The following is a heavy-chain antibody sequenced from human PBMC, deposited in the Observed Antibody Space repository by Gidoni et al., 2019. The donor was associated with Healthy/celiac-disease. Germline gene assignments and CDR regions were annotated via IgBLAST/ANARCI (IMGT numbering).Heavy chain of an antibody. V-gene: IGHV3-23*01. CDR3: AKDPTLTSSGAGFDY. D-gene: IGHD6-19*01. CDR1: GFTVSSYA. Sequence: EVQLLESGGGLVQPGGSLRLSWAAAGFTVSSYAMSWVRQAPGKGLEGVSAISGSGGSTYYADSVKGRFTISRDNSKNTLYLQMNSLRAEDTAVYYCAKDPTLTSSGAGFDYWGQGTLVTVSS. CDR2: ISGSGGST. J-gene: IGHJ4*02.